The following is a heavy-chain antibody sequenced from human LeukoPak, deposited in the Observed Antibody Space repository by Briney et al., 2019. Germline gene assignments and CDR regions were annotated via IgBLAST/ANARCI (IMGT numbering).Heavy chain of an antibody. V-gene: IGHV3-23*01. D-gene: IGHD5-12*01. Sequence: GGSLRLSCAASGFTFSSYWMHWVRQAPGKGLEWVSAISGSGGSTYYADSVKGRFTISRDNSKNTLYLQMNSLRAEDTAVYYCAKARGYSGYAFDYWGQGTLVTVSS. CDR3: AKARGYSGYAFDY. J-gene: IGHJ4*02. CDR2: ISGSGGST. CDR1: GFTFSSYW.